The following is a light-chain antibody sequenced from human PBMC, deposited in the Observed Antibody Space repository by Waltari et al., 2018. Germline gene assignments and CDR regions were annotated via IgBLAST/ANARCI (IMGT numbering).Light chain of an antibody. CDR1: QSVSSN. CDR2: GAS. V-gene: IGKV3-15*01. Sequence: EIVMTQSPATLYVSPGERATHSCRASQSVSSNLAGYQQKPGQAPRLLIYGASTRATGIPAISSLQSEDFAVYYCQQYNTWPPQDTFGQGTKLEI. CDR3: QQYNTWPPQDT. J-gene: IGKJ2*01.